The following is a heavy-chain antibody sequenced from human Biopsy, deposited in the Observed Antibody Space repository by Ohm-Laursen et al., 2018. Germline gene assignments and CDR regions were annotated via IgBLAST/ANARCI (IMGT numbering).Heavy chain of an antibody. V-gene: IGHV1-69*04. CDR2: IIPLLGIT. CDR3: AREYPEGDV. D-gene: IGHD2-2*02. CDR1: GYTFSSYG. Sequence: GASVKVSCKASGYTFSSYGINWVRQAPGQGLEWMGRIIPLLGITNYAERFQGRVTISVDRSTSTAYMELSSLKSEDTAVYYCAREYPEGDVWGQGTSVTVSS. J-gene: IGHJ6*02.